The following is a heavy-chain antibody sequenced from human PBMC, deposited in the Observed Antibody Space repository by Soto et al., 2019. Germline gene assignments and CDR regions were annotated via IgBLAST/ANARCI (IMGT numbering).Heavy chain of an antibody. J-gene: IGHJ4*02. D-gene: IGHD3-22*01. CDR2: IYYSGST. CDR1: GGSISSYY. V-gene: IGHV4-59*01. Sequence: PSETLSLTCTVSGGSISSYYWSWIRQPPGKGLEWIGYIYYSGSTNYNPSLKSRVTISVDTSKNQFSLKLSSVTAADTAVYYCARLNGYDSSGYHVDYWGQGTLVTVSS. CDR3: ARLNGYDSSGYHVDY.